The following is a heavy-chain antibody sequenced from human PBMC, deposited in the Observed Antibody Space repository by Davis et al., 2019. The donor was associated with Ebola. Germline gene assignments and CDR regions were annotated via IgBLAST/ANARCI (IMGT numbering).Heavy chain of an antibody. V-gene: IGHV3-53*01. CDR3: ARDGPERALEV. Sequence: GESLKISCAVSGFTASSNYWSWVRQAPGKGLEWVSVIYSGDNTYHADPVKGRFSISRDNSKNTLYLQMNSLRAEDTAVYYCARDGPERALEVWGKGTTVTVSS. J-gene: IGHJ6*04. CDR2: IYSGDNT. CDR1: GFTASSNY. D-gene: IGHD1-1*01.